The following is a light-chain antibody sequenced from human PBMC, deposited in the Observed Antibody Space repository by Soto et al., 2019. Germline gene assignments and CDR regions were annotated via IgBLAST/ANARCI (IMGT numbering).Light chain of an antibody. CDR1: QSVLYSSKNKNY. J-gene: IGKJ5*01. CDR3: QQHHSDPVT. V-gene: IGKV4-1*01. CDR2: WAS. Sequence: DIVMTQSPDSLAVSLGERATINCKSSQSVLYSSKNKNYLAWYQQKPGQPPKLLIYWASTRESGVPDRFSGSGSGTDFTLTISSLQAEDVAFYYCQQHHSDPVTFGQGTRLEIK.